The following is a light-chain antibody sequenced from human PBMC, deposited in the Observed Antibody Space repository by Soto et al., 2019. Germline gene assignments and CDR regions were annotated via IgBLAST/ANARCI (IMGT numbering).Light chain of an antibody. CDR1: QNVLNNY. V-gene: IGKV3-20*01. Sequence: EVVLTQSPCTLSLSPGERATLSCRASQNVLNNYLSWYQQKPGQTPRLLIYGASTRATGIPDRFSGSGSGTDFTLIISRLEPEDFAVYYCQQYGGSPLYTFGRGTKLEI. J-gene: IGKJ2*01. CDR2: GAS. CDR3: QQYGGSPLYT.